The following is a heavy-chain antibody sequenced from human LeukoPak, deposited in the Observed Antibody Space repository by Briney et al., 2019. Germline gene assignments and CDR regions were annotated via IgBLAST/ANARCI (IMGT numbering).Heavy chain of an antibody. J-gene: IGHJ4*02. CDR2: IYYSGST. D-gene: IGHD4-17*01. CDR1: GGSISSSSYY. V-gene: IGHV4-39*01. CDR3: ARSGYGDLIDY. Sequence: SETLSLTCTVSGGSISSSSYYWGWIRQPPGKGLEWIGSIYYSGSTYYNPSLKSRVTISVDTSKNQFSLKLSSVTAADTAVYYCARSGYGDLIDYWGQGTLVTVSS.